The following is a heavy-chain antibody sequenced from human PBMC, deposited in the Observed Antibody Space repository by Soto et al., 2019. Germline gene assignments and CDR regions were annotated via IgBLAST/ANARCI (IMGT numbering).Heavy chain of an antibody. CDR3: AASCVACGGFNYYGMDV. CDR1: GGSISSGGYY. V-gene: IGHV4-31*03. CDR2: IYYSGTT. J-gene: IGHJ6*02. Sequence: SETLSLTCPVSGGSISSGGYYWYLIRQHPGKGLEWIGYIYYSGTTYYNPSLKSRVTISVDTSKNQFSLKLSSVTAADTAVYYCAASCVACGGFNYYGMDVWGQGTTVT. D-gene: IGHD2-21*01.